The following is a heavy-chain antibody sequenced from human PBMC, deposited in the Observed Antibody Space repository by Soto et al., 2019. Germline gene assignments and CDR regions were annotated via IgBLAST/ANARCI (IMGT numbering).Heavy chain of an antibody. CDR1: GFTFDNYA. CDR3: AKVSLGATTITDFYYYGMDV. D-gene: IGHD1-26*01. CDR2: ITGSGENT. J-gene: IGHJ6*02. Sequence: GGSLRLSCAASGFTFDNYAMNWVRQAPGKGLEWVSGITGSGENTYYADSVKGRFTISRDNSKNTLYVQLNSLRVEDTAIYYCAKVSLGATTITDFYYYGMDVWGQGTMATVSS. V-gene: IGHV3-23*01.